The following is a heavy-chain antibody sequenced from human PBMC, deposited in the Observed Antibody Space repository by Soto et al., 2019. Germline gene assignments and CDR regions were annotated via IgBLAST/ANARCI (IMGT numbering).Heavy chain of an antibody. V-gene: IGHV1-8*01. J-gene: IGHJ6*02. CDR1: GYTFTSYD. CDR3: ARGSGHDGSGSPHHYYYYGMDV. Sequence: ASVKVSCKASGYTFTSYDINWVRQATGQGLEWMGWMNPNSGNTGYAQKFQGRVTMTRNTSISTAYMELSSLRSEDTAVYYCARGSGHDGSGSPHHYYYYGMDVWGQGTTVTVSS. CDR2: MNPNSGNT. D-gene: IGHD3-10*01.